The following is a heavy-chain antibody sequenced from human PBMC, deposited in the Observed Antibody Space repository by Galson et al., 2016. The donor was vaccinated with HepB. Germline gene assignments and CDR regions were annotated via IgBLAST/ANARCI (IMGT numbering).Heavy chain of an antibody. CDR3: ARDQLIVAPATRRRYSWFDP. J-gene: IGHJ5*02. Sequence: SVKVSCKASGAIFTTFAISWVRQAPGQGLEWVGAIIPLFGTANYSQNFQGRVTITADTSTSTAYMELTSLRSEDTAVYFCARDQLIVAPATRRRYSWFDPWGPGTALTVAS. CDR1: GAIFTTFA. D-gene: IGHD4-11*01. CDR2: IIPLFGTA. V-gene: IGHV1-69*06.